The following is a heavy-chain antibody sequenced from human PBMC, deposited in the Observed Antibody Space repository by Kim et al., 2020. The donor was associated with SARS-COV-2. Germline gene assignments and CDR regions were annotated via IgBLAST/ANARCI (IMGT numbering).Heavy chain of an antibody. CDR2: YGSKI. Sequence: YGSKISYADAVSGRFTSSRDNAESALYLQMNSLRAEDTAMYYCARDGASWGQGTLVTVSS. D-gene: IGHD3-10*01. V-gene: IGHV3-7*01. J-gene: IGHJ5*02. CDR3: ARDGAS.